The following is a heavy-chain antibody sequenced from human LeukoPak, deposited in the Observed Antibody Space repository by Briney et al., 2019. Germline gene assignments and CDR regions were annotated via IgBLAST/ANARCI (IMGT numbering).Heavy chain of an antibody. J-gene: IGHJ5*02. D-gene: IGHD6-13*01. CDR1: GGSISSSSYY. Sequence: PSETLSLTCTVSGGSISSSSYYWGWIRQPPGKGLEWIGRIYYSGSTYYNPSLKSRVTISVDTSKNQFSLKLSSVTAADTAVYYCARAWEYSSSWYRWFDPWGQGTLVTVSS. CDR2: IYYSGST. CDR3: ARAWEYSSSWYRWFDP. V-gene: IGHV4-39*07.